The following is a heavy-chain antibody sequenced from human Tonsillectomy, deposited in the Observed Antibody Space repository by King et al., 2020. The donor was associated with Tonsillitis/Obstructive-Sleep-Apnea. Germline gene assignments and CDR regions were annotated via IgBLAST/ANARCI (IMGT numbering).Heavy chain of an antibody. V-gene: IGHV4-39*01. CDR1: GGSISSSSYY. Sequence: LQLQESGPGLVKPSETLSLTCTVSGGSISSSSYYWGWIRQPPGKGLEWIGSFYYSGSTYYNPSLKSRVTISVDASKNQFYLRLSSVTAADTAVYYCSRLDSSGWYPYFYPMDIWGQGTTVTVSS. CDR3: SRLDSSGWYPYFYPMDI. D-gene: IGHD6-19*01. CDR2: FYYSGST. J-gene: IGHJ6*02.